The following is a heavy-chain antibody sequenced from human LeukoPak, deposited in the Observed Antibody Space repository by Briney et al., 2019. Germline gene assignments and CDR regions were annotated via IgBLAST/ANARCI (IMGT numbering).Heavy chain of an antibody. CDR3: ARQSTGSYVYFDF. D-gene: IGHD3-9*01. CDR2: MSISGNT. Sequence: SETLSLTCTISGGSISSHYYSWTRQPAGKGLEWIGRMSISGNTNYNPSLKSRVTISVDKSKNQFSLKLSSVTAADTAMYYCARQSTGSYVYFDFWGQGTLVTVSS. CDR1: GGSISSHY. J-gene: IGHJ4*02. V-gene: IGHV4-4*07.